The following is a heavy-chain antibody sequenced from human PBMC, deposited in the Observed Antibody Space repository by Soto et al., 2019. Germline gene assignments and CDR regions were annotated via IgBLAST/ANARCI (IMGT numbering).Heavy chain of an antibody. J-gene: IGHJ3*02. CDR3: ARTRCYLDRSGSGALDI. Sequence: ASVKVSCKASGYTFTSYCISWVRQAPGQGLEWMGWISAYNGNTNYAQKLQGRVTMTTDTSTSTAYMELRSLRSDDTAAYYCARTRCYLDRSGSGALDISGKATMVTVS. CDR1: GYTFTSYC. D-gene: IGHD2-15*01. V-gene: IGHV1-18*04. CDR2: ISAYNGNT.